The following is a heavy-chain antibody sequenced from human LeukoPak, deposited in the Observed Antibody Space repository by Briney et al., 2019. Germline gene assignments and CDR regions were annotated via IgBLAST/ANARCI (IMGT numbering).Heavy chain of an antibody. CDR1: GYTFTSYA. Sequence: GASVKVSCKASGYTFTSYAMHWVRQAPGQRLEWMGWINAGNGNTKYSQEFQGRVTITRDTSASTAYMELSSLRSEDMAVYYCARGGMVAAAGTRDYYYYMDVWGKGTTVTVSS. CDR2: INAGNGNT. V-gene: IGHV1-3*03. CDR3: ARGGMVAAAGTRDYYYYMDV. D-gene: IGHD6-13*01. J-gene: IGHJ6*03.